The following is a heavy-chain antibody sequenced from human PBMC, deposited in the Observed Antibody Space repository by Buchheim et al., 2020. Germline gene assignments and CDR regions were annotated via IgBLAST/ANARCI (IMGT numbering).Heavy chain of an antibody. Sequence: QVQLQESGPGLVRPSQTLSLSCTVSGGSISSGNAYWNWIRQDPGKGLEWIGYIYHSGSTYYNPSLKSRVTISVDRSKNQFSLKLSSVTAADTAVYYCARGTDCSGGSCYSINWFDPWGQGTL. J-gene: IGHJ5*02. CDR2: IYHSGST. V-gene: IGHV4-30-4*01. CDR1: GGSISSGNAY. CDR3: ARGTDCSGGSCYSINWFDP. D-gene: IGHD2-15*01.